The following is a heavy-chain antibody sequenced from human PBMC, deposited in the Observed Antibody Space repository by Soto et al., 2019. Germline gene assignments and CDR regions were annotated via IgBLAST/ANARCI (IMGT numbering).Heavy chain of an antibody. CDR1: GFTVSSNY. CDR3: ARGNYGESRNGLFDY. V-gene: IGHV3-53*01. CDR2: IYSGGST. Sequence: GGSLRLSCAASGFTVSSNYMSWVRQAPGKGLEWVSVIYSGGSTYYADSVKGRFTISRDNSKNTLYLQMNSLRAEDTAVYYCARGNYGESRNGLFDYWGQGTLVTVSS. D-gene: IGHD1-7*01. J-gene: IGHJ4*02.